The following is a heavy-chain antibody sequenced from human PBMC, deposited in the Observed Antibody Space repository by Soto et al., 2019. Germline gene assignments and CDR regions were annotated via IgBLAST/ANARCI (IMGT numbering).Heavy chain of an antibody. CDR3: ARDPGYSYGYN. J-gene: IGHJ4*02. V-gene: IGHV1-18*01. CDR2: INVYNGNT. Sequence: ASVKVSCKASGYPFTNYGISWVRQAPGQGLEWMGWINVYNGNTKYAQKVQGRVTMTTDTSASTAYMELSSLRSEDTAVYYCARDPGYSYGYNWGQGTLVTVSS. CDR1: GYPFTNYG. D-gene: IGHD5-18*01.